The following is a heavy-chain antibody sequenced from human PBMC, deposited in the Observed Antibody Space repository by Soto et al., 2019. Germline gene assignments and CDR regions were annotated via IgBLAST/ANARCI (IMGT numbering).Heavy chain of an antibody. CDR1: GGTLSSYA. CDR2: IIPIFGTA. J-gene: IGHJ4*02. CDR3: ARTAASYYGSGSYYPYYFDY. V-gene: IGHV1-69*01. D-gene: IGHD3-10*01. Sequence: QVQLVQSGAEVKKPGSSVKVSCKASGGTLSSYAISWVRQAPGQGLEWMGGIIPIFGTANYAQKFQGRVTITADESTSTAYMELSSLRSEDTALYYCARTAASYYGSGSYYPYYFDYWGQGTLVTVSS.